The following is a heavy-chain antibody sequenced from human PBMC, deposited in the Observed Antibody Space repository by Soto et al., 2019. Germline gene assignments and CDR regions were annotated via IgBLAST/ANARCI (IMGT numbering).Heavy chain of an antibody. Sequence: GSLRLSCEASGFSFSSFAMNWVRQAPGRGLEWVSYISDDGASIYYADSLKGRFTISRDNAKNSLSLQMNNLRAEDTAVYYCARENSVQAWLHHFDHWGLGTLVTVSS. V-gene: IGHV3-48*03. CDR3: ARENSVQAWLHHFDH. D-gene: IGHD5-18*01. CDR2: ISDDGASI. CDR1: GFSFSSFA. J-gene: IGHJ4*02.